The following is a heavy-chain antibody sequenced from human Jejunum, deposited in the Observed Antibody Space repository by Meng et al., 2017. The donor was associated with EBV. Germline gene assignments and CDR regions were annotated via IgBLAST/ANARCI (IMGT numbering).Heavy chain of an antibody. CDR1: GYTFTNYP. CDR3: ASRPGFNIGPFDY. Sequence: QVKLGQSGVEVKKPGASVKLSCKASGYTFTNYPIHWVRQAPGQRPEWMGCINPGNGETEFSQKFQGRVTITRDTSATTAYMELTSLRSEDTAVYYCASRPGFNIGPFDYWGQGTLVTVSS. D-gene: IGHD3/OR15-3a*01. V-gene: IGHV1-3*01. J-gene: IGHJ4*02. CDR2: INPGNGET.